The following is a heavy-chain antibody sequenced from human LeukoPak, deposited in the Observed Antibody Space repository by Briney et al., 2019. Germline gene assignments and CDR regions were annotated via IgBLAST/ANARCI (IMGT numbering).Heavy chain of an antibody. CDR3: AREYCSGSLCHQGFDF. CDR2: IDPSTGGT. Sequence: ASVKLSCKASGYTFTGYYLHWVRQAPGQGLEWMAWIDPSTGGTSYAQKFQGRVTMTRDTPISTAHMELSGLGADDTAVYYCAREYCSGSLCHQGFDFWGQGTLATGSS. J-gene: IGHJ4*02. D-gene: IGHD2-15*01. CDR1: GYTFTGYY. V-gene: IGHV1-2*02.